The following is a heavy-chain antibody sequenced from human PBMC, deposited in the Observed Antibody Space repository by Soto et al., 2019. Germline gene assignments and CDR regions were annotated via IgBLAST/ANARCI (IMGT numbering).Heavy chain of an antibody. J-gene: IGHJ6*02. CDR3: ARDLSSSWSHYYYYGMAV. CDR2: ISSSSSYI. V-gene: IGHV3-21*01. CDR1: GFTFSSYS. D-gene: IGHD6-13*01. Sequence: GGSLRLSCAASGFTFSSYSMNWVRQAPGKGLEWVSSISSSSSYIYYADSVKGRFTISRDNAKNSLYLQMNSLRAEDTAVYYCARDLSSSWSHYYYYGMAVSGQGTTVPVSS.